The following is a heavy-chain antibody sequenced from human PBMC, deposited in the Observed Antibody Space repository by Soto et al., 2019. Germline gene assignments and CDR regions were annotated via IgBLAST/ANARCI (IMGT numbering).Heavy chain of an antibody. CDR2: FYYSGST. Sequence: QVQLQESGPGLVKPSETLSLSCTVSGASINTYYWGWIRQPPGKGLECVGYFYYSGSTIYNPTLRGRVTTSVDTSKNQFSLPLNSVVAADTAVYYCARGHGDLHFDSWGQGTLVVVSS. D-gene: IGHD7-27*01. V-gene: IGHV4-59*13. CDR1: GASINTYY. J-gene: IGHJ4*02. CDR3: ARGHGDLHFDS.